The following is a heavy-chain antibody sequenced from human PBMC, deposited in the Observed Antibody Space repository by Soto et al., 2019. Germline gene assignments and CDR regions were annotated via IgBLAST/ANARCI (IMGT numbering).Heavy chain of an antibody. J-gene: IGHJ4*02. CDR2: ISGSGGDT. V-gene: IGHV3-23*01. Sequence: GSLRISFSASGFTFRSYAMIWVRQAPGKGLEWVSAISGSGGDTYYADSVKGRFTISRDNSKNTLYLQMNSLRAEDTAFYYCARLRSGYFTSFDFWGQGTLVTVSS. CDR1: GFTFRSYA. D-gene: IGHD3-3*01. CDR3: ARLRSGYFTSFDF.